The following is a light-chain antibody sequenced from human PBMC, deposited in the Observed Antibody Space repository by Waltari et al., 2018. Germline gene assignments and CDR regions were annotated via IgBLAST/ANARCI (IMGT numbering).Light chain of an antibody. Sequence: DIQLTQSPSTLSASVGDRVSITCRASQSIRNWLAWYQQKPGKDPNLLIYKASSLESGVPSRFSGSGSGTEFTLTISSLQPDDFATYYCQQYDSRYTFGQGTKLEIK. CDR2: KAS. J-gene: IGKJ2*01. CDR3: QQYDSRYT. CDR1: QSIRNW. V-gene: IGKV1-5*03.